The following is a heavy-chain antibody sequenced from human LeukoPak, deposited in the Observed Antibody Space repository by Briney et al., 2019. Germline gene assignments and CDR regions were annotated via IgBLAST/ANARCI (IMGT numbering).Heavy chain of an antibody. J-gene: IGHJ4*02. D-gene: IGHD1-1*01. Sequence: SETLSLTCTVSGGPVSSGSYYWSWIRQPPGKGLEWIGYIYYSGSTNYNPSLKSRVTISVDTSKNQFSLKLSSVTAADTAVYYCASGDNDPLFDYWGQGTLVTVSS. V-gene: IGHV4-61*01. CDR1: GGPVSSGSYY. CDR3: ASGDNDPLFDY. CDR2: IYYSGST.